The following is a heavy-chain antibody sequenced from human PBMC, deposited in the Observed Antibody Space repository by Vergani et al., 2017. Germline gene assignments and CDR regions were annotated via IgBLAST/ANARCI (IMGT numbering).Heavy chain of an antibody. J-gene: IGHJ6*02. V-gene: IGHV3-15*07. Sequence: EVQLVESGGGIVKPGGSLRLSCVASGFSFRNAWMNWVRQTPGKGLEWVGRIKSTFDRGTTDYAAAVKGRFTISRDDSKNTLFLQMNGLKTEDIGVYYCTTDPRYCGDGSCXWLRDHHYYGMDVWGQGTTVTVSS. CDR1: GFSFRNAW. CDR3: TTDPRYCGDGSCXWLRDHHYYGMDV. CDR2: IKSTFDRGTT. D-gene: IGHD2-21*01.